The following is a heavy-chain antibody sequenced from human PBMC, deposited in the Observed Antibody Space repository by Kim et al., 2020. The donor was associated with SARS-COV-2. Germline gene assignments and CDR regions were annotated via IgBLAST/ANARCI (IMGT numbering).Heavy chain of an antibody. CDR2: IWYDGSNK. Sequence: GGSLRLSCAASGSTFSSYDMHWVRQAPGKGLEWVAVIWYDGSNKYYADSVKGRFTISRDNSKDTLYLQMNSLRAEDTALYYCARAPPSSGWSEDYFDYWGQGTLVTVYS. CDR1: GSTFSSYD. J-gene: IGHJ4*02. CDR3: ARAPPSSGWSEDYFDY. D-gene: IGHD6-13*01. V-gene: IGHV3-33*01.